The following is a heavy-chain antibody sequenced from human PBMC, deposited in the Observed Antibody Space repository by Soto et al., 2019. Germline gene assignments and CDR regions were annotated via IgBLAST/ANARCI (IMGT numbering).Heavy chain of an antibody. Sequence: EVQLVESGGGLVKPGGSLRLSCAASGFTFSSYSMNWVRQAPGKGLEWVSSISSSSSYIYYADSVKGRFTISRDNAKNSLYLQLTGLGAKARACYYCARDLTLHVDTAMDFPPGESSSGMDAWGKGTTVTVSS. CDR1: GFTFSSYS. D-gene: IGHD5-18*01. V-gene: IGHV3-21*01. CDR3: ARDLTLHVDTAMDFPPGESSSGMDA. J-gene: IGHJ6*04. CDR2: ISSSSSYI.